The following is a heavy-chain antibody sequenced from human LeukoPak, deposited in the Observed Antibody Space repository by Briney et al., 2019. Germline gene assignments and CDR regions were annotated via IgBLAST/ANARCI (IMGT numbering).Heavy chain of an antibody. Sequence: PGGSLRLSCAASGFTFSSYAMHWVRQAPGKGLEWVAIISYDGSNKYYADSVEGRFTISRDNSKNTLYLQMNSLRAEDTAVYYCAREIIAVAESGAWGQGTLVTVSS. J-gene: IGHJ5*02. D-gene: IGHD6-19*01. CDR1: GFTFSSYA. CDR2: ISYDGSNK. V-gene: IGHV3-30-3*01. CDR3: AREIIAVAESGA.